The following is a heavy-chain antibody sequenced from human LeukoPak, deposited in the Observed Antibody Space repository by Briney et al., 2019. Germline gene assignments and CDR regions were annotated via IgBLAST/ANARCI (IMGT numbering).Heavy chain of an antibody. CDR3: ARDRAPGWSTMVRGVMLD. V-gene: IGHV4-30-2*01. Sequence: SQTLSLTCTVSGGSISSGGYYWSWIRQPPGKGLEWIGYIYHSGSTYYNPSLKSRVTISVDRSKIQFSLKLSSVTAADTAVYSCARDRAPGWSTMVRGVMLDWGQGTLVTVSS. D-gene: IGHD3-10*01. J-gene: IGHJ4*02. CDR2: IYHSGST. CDR1: GGSISSGGYY.